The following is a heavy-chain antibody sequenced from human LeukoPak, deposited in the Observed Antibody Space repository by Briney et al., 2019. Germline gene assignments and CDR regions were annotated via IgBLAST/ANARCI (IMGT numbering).Heavy chain of an antibody. V-gene: IGHV3-20*04. CDR1: GFTFGNYG. J-gene: IGHJ4*02. Sequence: PGGSLRLSCAASGFTFGNYGMSWVRQAPGKGLEWVSGISWNGGCTGYADSVKGRFTISRDNAKNSLYLQMNSLRAEDTAVYYYTRDGGCGSGGSCRASNFHYWGQGALVTVSS. CDR3: TRDGGCGSGGSCRASNFHY. CDR2: ISWNGGCT. D-gene: IGHD2-15*01.